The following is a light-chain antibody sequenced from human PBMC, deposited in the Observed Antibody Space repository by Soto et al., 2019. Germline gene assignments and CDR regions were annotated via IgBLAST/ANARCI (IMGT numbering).Light chain of an antibody. J-gene: IGKJ2*01. CDR2: AAS. CDR3: QQSYSTLYT. V-gene: IGKV1-39*01. CDR1: QSISSY. Sequence: DIQMTQSPSSLSASVGDRVTITCRASQSISSYLNWYQQKPGKAPKLLIYAASSLQSGVPSRFSVSGSGTDLTITISSLQPDDFANAYCQQSYSTLYTFGQETTLEIK.